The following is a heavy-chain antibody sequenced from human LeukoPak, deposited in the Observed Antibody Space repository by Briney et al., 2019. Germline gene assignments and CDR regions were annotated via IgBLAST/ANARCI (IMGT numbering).Heavy chain of an antibody. CDR1: GGSISSSSYY. D-gene: IGHD3-3*01. Sequence: PSETLSLTCTVSGGSISSSSYYWGWIRQPPGKGLEWIGSIYYSGSTYYTPSLKSRVTISVDTSKNQFSLKLSSVTAADTAVYYCARQWGHYDFWSGYQYYFDYWGQGTLVTVSS. V-gene: IGHV4-39*01. J-gene: IGHJ4*02. CDR2: IYYSGST. CDR3: ARQWGHYDFWSGYQYYFDY.